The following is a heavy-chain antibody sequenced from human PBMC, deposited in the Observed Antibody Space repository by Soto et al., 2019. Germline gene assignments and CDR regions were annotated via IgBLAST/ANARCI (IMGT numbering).Heavy chain of an antibody. CDR3: ASARAPVTRDDAFDI. D-gene: IGHD4-17*01. CDR1: GYTFTSYY. CDR2: INPSGGST. Sequence: ASVKVSCKASGYTFTSYYMHWVRQAPGQGLEWMGIINPSGGSTSYAQKFQGRVTMTRDTSTSTVYMELSSLRSEDTAVYYCASARAPVTRDDAFDIWGQGTMVTVSS. V-gene: IGHV1-46*03. J-gene: IGHJ3*02.